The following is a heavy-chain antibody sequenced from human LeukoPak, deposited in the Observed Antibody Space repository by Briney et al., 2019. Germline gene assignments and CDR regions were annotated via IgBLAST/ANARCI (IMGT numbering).Heavy chain of an antibody. J-gene: IGHJ4*02. CDR2: INGDGTST. CDR1: GFTFDTYA. D-gene: IGHD3-9*01. V-gene: IGHV3-74*01. CDR3: ASNNDTLTGYYYFDY. Sequence: GGSLRLSCAASGFTFDTYAMSWVRQVPGKGPVWVSRINGDGTSTRYADFVKGRFTISRDNAKNTLYLQMNSLSAEDTAVYYCASNNDTLTGYYYFDYWGQGALVTVST.